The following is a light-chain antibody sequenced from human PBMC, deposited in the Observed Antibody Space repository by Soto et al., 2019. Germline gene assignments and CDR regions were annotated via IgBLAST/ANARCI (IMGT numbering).Light chain of an antibody. CDR2: DVT. CDR3: CSYSSSTSYV. J-gene: IGLJ1*01. V-gene: IGLV2-14*01. CDR1: SSDVGGYNF. Sequence: QSVLTQPASVSGSPGQSITISCTGTSSDVGGYNFVTWYQQYPGKAPKLVIHDVTRRPSGVSNRFSGSKSGTTASLTISGLQAEDEADYYCCSYSSSTSYVSGTGTKVTV.